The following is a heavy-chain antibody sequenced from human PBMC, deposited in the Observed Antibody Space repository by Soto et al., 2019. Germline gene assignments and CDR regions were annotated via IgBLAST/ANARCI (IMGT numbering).Heavy chain of an antibody. CDR3: AKFSAPSLYSISSVPDY. Sequence: EVQLLESGGGLVQPGGSLRLSCAASGFTFSSYAMSGVRQAPGKGLEWVSAISGSGGSTYYADSVKGRFTISRDNSKNTLYLQMNSLRAEDTAVYYCAKFSAPSLYSISSVPDYWGQGTLVTVSS. CDR2: ISGSGGST. CDR1: GFTFSSYA. V-gene: IGHV3-23*01. J-gene: IGHJ4*02. D-gene: IGHD6-6*01.